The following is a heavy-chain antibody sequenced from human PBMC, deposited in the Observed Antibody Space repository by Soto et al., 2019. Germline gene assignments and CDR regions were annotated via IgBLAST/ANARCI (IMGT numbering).Heavy chain of an antibody. D-gene: IGHD2-15*01. J-gene: IGHJ4*02. CDR2: ISYDGSNK. V-gene: IGHV3-30*18. Sequence: SLRLSCAASGFTFSSYGMHWVRQAPGKGLEWVAVISYDGSNKYYADSVKGRFTISRDNSKNTLYLQMNSLRAEDTAVYYCAKVLVSGYCSGGSCYLFDYWGQGTLVTVSS. CDR1: GFTFSSYG. CDR3: AKVLVSGYCSGGSCYLFDY.